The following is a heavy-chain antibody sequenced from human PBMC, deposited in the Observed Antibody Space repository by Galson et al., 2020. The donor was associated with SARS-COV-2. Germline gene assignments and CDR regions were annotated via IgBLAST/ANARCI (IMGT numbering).Heavy chain of an antibody. J-gene: IGHJ4*02. V-gene: IGHV4-59*01. CDR2: IYYSGSP. D-gene: IGHD3-10*01. CDR1: GGSISSYY. Sequence: SLTCTVSGGSISSYYWNWIRQSPGKGLEWIGYIYYSGSPNYNPSLKSRVTISVDTSKNQFSLRLKSVTAADTAVYYCAREGSGGYTPFDYWGQGTLVTVSS. CDR3: AREGSGGYTPFDY.